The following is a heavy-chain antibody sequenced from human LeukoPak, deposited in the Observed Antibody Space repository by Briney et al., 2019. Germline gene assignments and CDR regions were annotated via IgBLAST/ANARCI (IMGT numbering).Heavy chain of an antibody. J-gene: IGHJ4*02. CDR1: GYTSTSYD. D-gene: IGHD7-27*01. Sequence: ASVKVSCKASGYTSTSYDFNRVRQATGQRPEWMGWMSPNSGDTGYAQKFQDRVTMTRNTSISTAYMELSSLRSDDTAVYYCARGPPNWGYDYWGPGTLVTVSS. CDR2: MSPNSGDT. CDR3: ARGPPNWGYDY. V-gene: IGHV1-8*01.